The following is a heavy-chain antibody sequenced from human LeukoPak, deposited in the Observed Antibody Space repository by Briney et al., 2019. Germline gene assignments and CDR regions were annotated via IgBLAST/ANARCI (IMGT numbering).Heavy chain of an antibody. V-gene: IGHV4-31*03. CDR1: GASFSSGDQY. CDR3: SRGLDSRKLGY. D-gene: IGHD3-22*01. J-gene: IGHJ4*02. Sequence: SETLSLTCTVSGASFSSGDQYWNSIRQSPGKGLEWIGSIHPSGTLYYNPSLESRVTISIDTSEIQFSLNLNSVTAADTAVYFCSRGLDSRKLGYWGQGTLVTVSS. CDR2: IHPSGTL.